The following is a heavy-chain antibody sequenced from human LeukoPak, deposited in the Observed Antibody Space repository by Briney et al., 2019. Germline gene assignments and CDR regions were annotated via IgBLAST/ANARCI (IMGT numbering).Heavy chain of an antibody. CDR3: AKDGKTRNWNYFQAKPVY. D-gene: IGHD1-7*01. CDR1: GFSVSSTY. J-gene: IGHJ4*02. V-gene: IGHV3-23*01. Sequence: GGSLRLSCVASGFSVSSTYMSWVRQAPGKGLEWVSGISGSGGGTYYADSVKGRFSISRDISKNTLYLQMNSLRAEDTAIYYCAKDGKTRNWNYFQAKPVYWGQGTLVTVSS. CDR2: ISGSGGGT.